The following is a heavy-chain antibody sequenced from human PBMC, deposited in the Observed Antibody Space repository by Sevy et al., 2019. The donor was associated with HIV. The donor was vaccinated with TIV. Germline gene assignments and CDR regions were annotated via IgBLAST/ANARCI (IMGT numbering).Heavy chain of an antibody. CDR1: DGSFSGYY. CDR3: ARSPPVVVVPGAPSWFDP. V-gene: IGHV4-34*01. D-gene: IGHD2-2*01. J-gene: IGHJ5*02. CDR2: INESGIP. Sequence: SETLSLTCAVHDGSFSGYYWNWIRQLPGKGLEWIEEINESGIPYYKPALKSRVTISVDTSKKQFSLKLNSVTAVDSAVYFCARSPPVVVVPGAPSWFDPWGQGTLVTVSS.